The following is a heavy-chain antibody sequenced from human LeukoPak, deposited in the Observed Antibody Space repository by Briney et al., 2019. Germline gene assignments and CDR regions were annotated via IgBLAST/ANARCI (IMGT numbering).Heavy chain of an antibody. V-gene: IGHV3-33*01. CDR2: IWYDGSNK. CDR3: ARDDYDNSGYYSVSGY. CDR1: GFTFSSCG. Sequence: GSLRLSCAASGFTFSSCGMHWVRQAPGKGLEGVAVIWYDGSNKYYADSVKGRFTISRDNSKNTLYLQMNSLRAEDTAVYYCARDDYDNSGYYSVSGYWGQGTLVTVSS. D-gene: IGHD3-22*01. J-gene: IGHJ4*02.